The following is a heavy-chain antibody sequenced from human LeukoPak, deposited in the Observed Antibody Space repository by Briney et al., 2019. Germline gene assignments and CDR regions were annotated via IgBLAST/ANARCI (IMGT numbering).Heavy chain of an antibody. J-gene: IGHJ3*02. Sequence: ASVKVSCKASGYTFTSYGISWVRQAPGQGLEWMGWINPNSGGTNCRVTMTRDTSISTAYMELSRLRSDDTAVYYCARTRDSWFSRSKHDGDAFDIWGQGTMVTVSS. CDR1: GYTFTSYG. CDR3: ARTRDSWFSRSKHDGDAFDI. V-gene: IGHV1-2*02. D-gene: IGHD1-1*01. CDR2: INPNSGGT.